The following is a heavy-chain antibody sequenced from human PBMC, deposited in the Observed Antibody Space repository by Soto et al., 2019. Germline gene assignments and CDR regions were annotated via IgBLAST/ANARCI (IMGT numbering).Heavy chain of an antibody. CDR1: GGSISSSSYY. CDR3: ARQYSYGYFDI. Sequence: SETLSLTCTVSGGSISSSSYYWGWIRQPPGKGLEWIGSIYYSGSTYYNPSLKSRVTISVDTSKNQFSLKLSSVTAADTAVYYCARQYSYGYFDIWGQGTMVTVSS. V-gene: IGHV4-39*01. D-gene: IGHD5-18*01. CDR2: IYYSGST. J-gene: IGHJ3*02.